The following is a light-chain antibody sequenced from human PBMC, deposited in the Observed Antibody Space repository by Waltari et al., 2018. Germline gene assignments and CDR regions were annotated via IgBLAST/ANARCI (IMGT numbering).Light chain of an antibody. Sequence: DIVMTQSPDSLAVSLGERATINCKSSQSVLYSSNNKNYLAWYQQKPGQPPTLLIYWASTRESGVPDRFSGGGSGKDFTLTISSLQAEDVAVYYCQQYYSTPWTFGQGTKVEIK. CDR2: WAS. CDR3: QQYYSTPWT. V-gene: IGKV4-1*01. J-gene: IGKJ1*01. CDR1: QSVLYSSNNKNY.